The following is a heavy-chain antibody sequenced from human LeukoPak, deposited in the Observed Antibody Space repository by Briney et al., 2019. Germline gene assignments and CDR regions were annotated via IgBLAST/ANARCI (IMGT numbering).Heavy chain of an antibody. CDR1: GFTFSSYG. V-gene: IGHV3-30*02. CDR2: IRYDGSNK. J-gene: IGHJ3*02. Sequence: GGSLRLSCAASGFTFSSYGMHWVRQAPGKGLEWVAFIRYDGSNKYYADSVKGRFTISRDNSKNTLYLQMNSLRAEDTAVYYCAKDRIVGVQFAFDIWGQGTMVTVSS. D-gene: IGHD1-26*01. CDR3: AKDRIVGVQFAFDI.